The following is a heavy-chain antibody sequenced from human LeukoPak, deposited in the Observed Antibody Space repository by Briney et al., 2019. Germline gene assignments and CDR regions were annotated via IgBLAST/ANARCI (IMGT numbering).Heavy chain of an antibody. D-gene: IGHD2-15*01. Sequence: ASVKVSCKASGYTFTAYYMHWVRQAPGQGLEWMGWINPNSGGTNYAQKFQGRVTMTRDTSISTAYMELSRLTSDDTAVYYCARDGYCSGGSCYRWFDPWGQGTLVTVSS. CDR1: GYTFTAYY. V-gene: IGHV1-2*02. CDR3: ARDGYCSGGSCYRWFDP. J-gene: IGHJ5*02. CDR2: INPNSGGT.